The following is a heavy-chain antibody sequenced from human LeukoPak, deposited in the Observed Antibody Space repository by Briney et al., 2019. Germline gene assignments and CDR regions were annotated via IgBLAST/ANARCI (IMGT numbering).Heavy chain of an antibody. Sequence: GGSLRLSCAASGFTFSSYAMSWVRQAPGKGLEWVSALSGSGGSSYYADSVKGRFTISRDNSKNTLYLQMNSLRAEDTAVYYCAKDSITIFGVVITNWFDPWGQGTLVTVSS. V-gene: IGHV3-23*01. CDR3: AKDSITIFGVVITNWFDP. CDR1: GFTFSSYA. CDR2: LSGSGGSS. D-gene: IGHD3-3*01. J-gene: IGHJ5*02.